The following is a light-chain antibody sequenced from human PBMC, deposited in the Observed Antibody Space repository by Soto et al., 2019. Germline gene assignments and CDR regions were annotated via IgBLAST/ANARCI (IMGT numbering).Light chain of an antibody. V-gene: IGKV3-15*01. J-gene: IGKJ4*02. CDR2: GAS. CDR1: QSVSSN. Sequence: EIVMTQSPATLSVSPGERATLSCRASQSVSSNLAWYQQKPGQAPRLLIYGASTRATGIPARFSGSGSGTEFTLNISSLQSEDFAFYYCQQYNNFPLTFGGGTKVEIK. CDR3: QQYNNFPLT.